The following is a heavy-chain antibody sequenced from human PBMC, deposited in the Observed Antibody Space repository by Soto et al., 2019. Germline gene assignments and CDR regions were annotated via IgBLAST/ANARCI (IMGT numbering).Heavy chain of an antibody. D-gene: IGHD3-16*01. Sequence: QVQLVQSGAEVKKPGASVKVSCKASGYTFTSYGISWVRQAPGQGLEWMGWISAYNGNTNYAQKLQGRVTMTTDTSTSTAYMELRSLRSDDMAVYYCARDGEYDYVWGSHNWFDPWGQGTLVTVSS. CDR3: ARDGEYDYVWGSHNWFDP. J-gene: IGHJ5*02. V-gene: IGHV1-18*03. CDR1: GYTFTSYG. CDR2: ISAYNGNT.